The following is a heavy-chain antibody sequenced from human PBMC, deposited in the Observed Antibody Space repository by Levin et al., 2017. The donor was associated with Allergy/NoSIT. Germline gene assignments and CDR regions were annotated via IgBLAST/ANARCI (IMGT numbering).Heavy chain of an antibody. V-gene: IGHV3-11*01. CDR2: IRSIGGTI. Sequence: GGSLRLSCAASGFTFSDYYMSWIRQAPGKGLEWLSYIRSIGGTIYYADSVKGRFTISRDNAKNSLFLQMNSLRAEDTAVYYCSRARCSSTSCYTWAFDYWGQGTLVTVSS. J-gene: IGHJ4*02. CDR3: SRARCSSTSCYTWAFDY. CDR1: GFTFSDYY. D-gene: IGHD2-2*02.